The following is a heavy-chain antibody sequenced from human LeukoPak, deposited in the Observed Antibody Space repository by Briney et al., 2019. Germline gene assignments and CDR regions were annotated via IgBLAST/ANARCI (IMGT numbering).Heavy chain of an antibody. V-gene: IGHV4-39*07. J-gene: IGHJ5*02. D-gene: IGHD1-26*01. CDR2: VHYSGGS. CDR1: GGSISSTTYY. Sequence: SETLSLTCTVSGGSISSTTYYWGWIRQSPGKGLEWIGSVHYSGGSYYNPSLKSRVTISLNTSQNQFSLGLSSVTAAGTAVYYCARHRTGSYPVGFDPCGQGTLVTVSS. CDR3: ARHRTGSYPVGFDP.